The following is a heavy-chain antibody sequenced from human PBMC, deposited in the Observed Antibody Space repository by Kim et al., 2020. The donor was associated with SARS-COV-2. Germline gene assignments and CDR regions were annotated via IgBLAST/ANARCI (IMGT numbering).Heavy chain of an antibody. Sequence: SETLSLTCTVSGGSISSYYWSWIRQPPGKGLEWIGYIYYSGSTNYNPSLKSRVTISVDTSKNQFSLKLSSVTAADTAVYYCARRDSSSWGGSWYFDLWGRGTLVTVSS. CDR1: GGSISSYY. J-gene: IGHJ2*01. D-gene: IGHD6-13*01. CDR2: IYYSGST. V-gene: IGHV4-59*08. CDR3: ARRDSSSWGGSWYFDL.